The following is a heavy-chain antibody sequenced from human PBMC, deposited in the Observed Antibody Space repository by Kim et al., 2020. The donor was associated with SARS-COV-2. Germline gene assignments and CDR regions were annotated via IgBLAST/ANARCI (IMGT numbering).Heavy chain of an antibody. CDR1: GFTFDDYA. CDR3: AKVDSTVTTRGNYYYGMDV. Sequence: GGSLRLSCAASGFTFDDYAMHWVRQAPGKGLEWVSGISWNSGSIGYADSVKGRFTISRDNAKNSLYLQMNSLRAEDTALYYCAKVDSTVTTRGNYYYGMDVWGQGTTVTVSS. CDR2: ISWNSGSI. V-gene: IGHV3-9*01. J-gene: IGHJ6*02. D-gene: IGHD4-17*01.